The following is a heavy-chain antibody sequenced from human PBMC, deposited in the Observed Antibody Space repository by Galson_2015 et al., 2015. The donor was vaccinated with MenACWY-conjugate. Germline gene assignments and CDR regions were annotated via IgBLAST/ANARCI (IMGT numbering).Heavy chain of an antibody. CDR3: AKGARSGHTYGAFDI. Sequence: SLRLSCATSGSTFSDYTMGWVRQAPGKGLEWVSTITGGGGTTYYADSVKGRFSTSRDNSKNTLDVQMNSLRVEDTAVYYCAKGARSGHTYGAFDIWGQGTMVTVSS. CDR2: ITGGGGTT. V-gene: IGHV3-23*01. D-gene: IGHD3-3*01. CDR1: GSTFSDYT. J-gene: IGHJ3*02.